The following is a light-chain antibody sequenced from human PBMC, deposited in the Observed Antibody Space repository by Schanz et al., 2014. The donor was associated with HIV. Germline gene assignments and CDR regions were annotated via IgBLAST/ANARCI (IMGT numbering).Light chain of an antibody. CDR3: QPYYMWPRP. J-gene: IGKJ1*01. Sequence: DIVLTQSPATLSVSPGERVTLSCRASESVSRNLAWYQQKSGQPPRLLFFAASTRATGIPARFSASGSETEFTLTISSLQSEDFAIYYCQPYYMWPRPFGQGTKVEIK. CDR2: AAS. CDR1: ESVSRN. V-gene: IGKV3-15*01.